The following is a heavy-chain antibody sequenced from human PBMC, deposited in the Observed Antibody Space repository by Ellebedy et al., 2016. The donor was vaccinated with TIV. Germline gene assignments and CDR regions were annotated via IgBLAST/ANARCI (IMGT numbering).Heavy chain of an antibody. CDR2: ISYDGSNK. V-gene: IGHV3-30-3*01. J-gene: IGHJ4*02. CDR3: AVPGIAAAGTIVPLFDY. Sequence: GESLKISCAVSGFTFSSYAMHWVRQAPGKGLEWVAVISYDGSNKYYADSVKGRFTISRDNSKNTLYLQMNSLRAEDTAVYYCAVPGIAAAGTIVPLFDYWGQGTLVTVSS. D-gene: IGHD6-13*01. CDR1: GFTFSSYA.